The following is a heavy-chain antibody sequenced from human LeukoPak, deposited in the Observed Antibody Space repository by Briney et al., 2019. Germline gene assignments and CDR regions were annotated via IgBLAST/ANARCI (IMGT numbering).Heavy chain of an antibody. V-gene: IGHV4-59*08. Sequence: SETLSLTCTVSGGSISSYYWSWIRQPPGKGLERIGYIYYSGSTNYNPSLKSRVTISVDTSKNQFSLKLSSVTAADTAVYYCARHRDLGFWATPENYYYYGMDVWGQGTTVTVSS. CDR2: IYYSGST. D-gene: IGHD3-16*01. J-gene: IGHJ6*02. CDR3: ARHRDLGFWATPENYYYYGMDV. CDR1: GGSISSYY.